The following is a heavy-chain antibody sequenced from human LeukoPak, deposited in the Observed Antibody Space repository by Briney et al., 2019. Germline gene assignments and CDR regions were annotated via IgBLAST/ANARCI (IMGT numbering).Heavy chain of an antibody. CDR1: GFTFTGYY. V-gene: IGHV1-2*02. CDR3: VRNGHFASANCHAWFDP. D-gene: IGHD1-1*01. Sequence: ASVKVSCKASGFTFTGYYIHWMRQAPGQGLEWMGWIIPQSGGTNYAPNFQGRVTMTRDTSISTAYMELSSLRSDDTAVYSCVRNGHFASANCHAWFDPWGQGTLVTVSS. J-gene: IGHJ5*02. CDR2: IIPQSGGT.